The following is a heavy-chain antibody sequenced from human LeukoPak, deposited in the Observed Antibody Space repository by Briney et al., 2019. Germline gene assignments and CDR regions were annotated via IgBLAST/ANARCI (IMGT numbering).Heavy chain of an antibody. Sequence: GGSLRLSCAASEFTFSSYWMSWVRQAPGKGLEWVANIKQDGSEKYYVDSVKGRFTISRDNAENSLYLQMNSLRVEDTALYYCARNKRADIWGQGTMVTVSS. V-gene: IGHV3-7*01. CDR2: IKQDGSEK. D-gene: IGHD1/OR15-1a*01. CDR3: ARNKRADI. CDR1: EFTFSSYW. J-gene: IGHJ3*02.